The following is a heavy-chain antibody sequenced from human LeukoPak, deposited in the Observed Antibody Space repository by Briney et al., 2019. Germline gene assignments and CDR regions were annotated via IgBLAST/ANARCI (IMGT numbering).Heavy chain of an antibody. CDR3: AREGIYYYDSSGYPGAFDI. J-gene: IGHJ3*02. CDR2: IYYSGST. Sequence: SETLSLTCTVSGGSISSYYWSWIRQPPGKGLEWIGSIYYSGSTNYNPSLKSRVTISVDTSKNQFSLKLSSVTAADTAVYYCAREGIYYYDSSGYPGAFDIWGQGTMVTVSS. D-gene: IGHD3-22*01. V-gene: IGHV4-59*01. CDR1: GGSISSYY.